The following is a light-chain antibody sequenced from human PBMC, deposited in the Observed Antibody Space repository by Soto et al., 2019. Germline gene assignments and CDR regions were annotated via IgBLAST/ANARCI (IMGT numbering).Light chain of an antibody. CDR2: TVS. V-gene: IGKV1-12*01. Sequence: MNHSPSTVSASVGDRDTITRRASQSISSWLAWYQQKPGKAPKLLIYTVSSLQSGVPSRFSGSGSGTDVTLTISSLQPEDVATFYCQQANTLPRTFGGGTKVDI. CDR3: QQANTLPRT. CDR1: QSISSW. J-gene: IGKJ4*01.